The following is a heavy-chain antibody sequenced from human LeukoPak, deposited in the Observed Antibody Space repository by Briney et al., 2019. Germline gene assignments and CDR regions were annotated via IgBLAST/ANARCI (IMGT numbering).Heavy chain of an antibody. D-gene: IGHD2-15*01. CDR3: ARDSPDVVVAANRYYYGMDV. CDR1: GGTLSSYA. J-gene: IGHJ6*04. CDR2: VIPIFGTA. V-gene: IGHV1-69*01. Sequence: GSSVKVSCKASGGTLSSYAISWVRQAPGQPLEWTGGVIPIFGTAKYAQEFQGRVTSTADESTSTAYMELSGLRSEDTAVYYCARDSPDVVVAANRYYYGMDVWGKGTTVTVSS.